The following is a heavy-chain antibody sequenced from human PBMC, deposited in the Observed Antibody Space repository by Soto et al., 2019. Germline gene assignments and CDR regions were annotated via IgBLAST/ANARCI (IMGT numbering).Heavy chain of an antibody. CDR1: GFTFSSYA. CDR2: ISGSGGST. V-gene: IGHV3-23*01. D-gene: IGHD5-18*01. J-gene: IGHJ4*02. Sequence: EVQLLESGGVLVQPGGSLRLSCAASGFTFSSYAMSWVRQAPGKGLEWVSAISGSGGSTYYADSVKGRFTISRDNSKNTLYLQMNSPRADDTAVYYFAKVGSGYSYGYVDYWGQGTLVIVSS. CDR3: AKVGSGYSYGYVDY.